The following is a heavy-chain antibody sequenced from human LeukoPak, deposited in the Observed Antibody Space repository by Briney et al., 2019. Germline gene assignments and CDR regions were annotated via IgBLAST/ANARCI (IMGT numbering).Heavy chain of an antibody. V-gene: IGHV3-74*01. J-gene: IGHJ3*02. Sequence: GGSLRLSCAASGFTLSENYMTWVRQAPGKGLVWVSRINSDGSSTSYADSVKGRFTISRDNAKNTLYLQMNSLRAEDTAVYYCARDGRWLHLDAFDIWGQGTMVTVSS. D-gene: IGHD5-24*01. CDR3: ARDGRWLHLDAFDI. CDR1: GFTLSENY. CDR2: INSDGSST.